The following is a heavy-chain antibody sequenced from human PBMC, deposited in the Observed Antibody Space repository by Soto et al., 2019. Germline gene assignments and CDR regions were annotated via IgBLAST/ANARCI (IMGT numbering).Heavy chain of an antibody. CDR1: GFTFSSYW. V-gene: IGHV3-7*01. Sequence: GGSLRLSCAASGFTFSSYWMSWVRQAPGKGLEWVANIKQDGSEKYYVDSVKGRFTISRDNAKNSLYLQMNSLRAEDTAVYYCAREGSSSPYYFDYWGQGTLVTVSS. J-gene: IGHJ4*02. D-gene: IGHD6-6*01. CDR3: AREGSSSPYYFDY. CDR2: IKQDGSEK.